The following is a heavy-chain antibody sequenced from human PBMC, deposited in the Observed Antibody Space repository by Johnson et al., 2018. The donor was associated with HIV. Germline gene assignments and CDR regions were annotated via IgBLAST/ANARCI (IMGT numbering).Heavy chain of an antibody. CDR2: ISSSGSTI. CDR3: ASLPLRYRSWDDI. CDR1: GFTFSSYG. D-gene: IGHD3-9*01. J-gene: IGHJ3*02. V-gene: IGHV3-48*04. Sequence: VQLVESGGGVVQPGRSLRLSCAASGFTFSSYGMHWIRQAPGKGLEWVSYISSSGSTIYYADSVKGQFTISRDNAKNSLYLQMNSLRAEDTAMYYCASLPLRYRSWDDIWGQGTMVTVSS.